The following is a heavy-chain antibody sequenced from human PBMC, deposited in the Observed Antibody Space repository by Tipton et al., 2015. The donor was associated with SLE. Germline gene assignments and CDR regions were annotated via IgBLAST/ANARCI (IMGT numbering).Heavy chain of an antibody. CDR3: ARGGYSSSSPDY. CDR1: GGSISSDGYS. D-gene: IGHD6-13*01. J-gene: IGHJ4*02. V-gene: IGHV4-30-2*01. CDR2: IYHSGST. Sequence: TLSLTCAVSGGSISSDGYSWSWIRQPPGKGLEWIGYIYHSGSTYYNPSLKSRVTISVDRSKNQFSLKLSSVTAADTAVYYCARGGYSSSSPDYWGQGTLVTVSS.